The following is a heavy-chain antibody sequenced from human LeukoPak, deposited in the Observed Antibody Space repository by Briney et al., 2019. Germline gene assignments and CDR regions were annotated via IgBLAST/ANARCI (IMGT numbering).Heavy chain of an antibody. Sequence: GGSLRLSCAASGFTFSSYEMNWVRQAPGEGLEWVSCISSSGSTIYYADSVKGRFTISRDNDKNSMYLQMNSLRAEDTAVYYCARGMTEEYRRSRDYGDLYYYMDVWGKGTTVTVSS. CDR2: ISSSGSTI. J-gene: IGHJ6*03. CDR1: GFTFSSYE. V-gene: IGHV3-48*03. CDR3: ARGMTEEYRRSRDYGDLYYYMDV. D-gene: IGHD4/OR15-4a*01.